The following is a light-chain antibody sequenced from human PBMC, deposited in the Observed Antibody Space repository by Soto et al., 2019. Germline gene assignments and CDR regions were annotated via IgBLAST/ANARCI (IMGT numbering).Light chain of an antibody. CDR2: GAS. V-gene: IGKV3-20*01. J-gene: IGKJ1*01. CDR3: QQYGSSPLWT. CDR1: QSVSSSY. Sequence: EIVLTQSPGTLSLSPGESATLSCRASQSVSSSYLAWYQQKPGQAPRLLIYGASSRATGIPDRFSGSGSGTDFTLTISRLEPEDFAVYYGQQYGSSPLWTFGQGTKVDIK.